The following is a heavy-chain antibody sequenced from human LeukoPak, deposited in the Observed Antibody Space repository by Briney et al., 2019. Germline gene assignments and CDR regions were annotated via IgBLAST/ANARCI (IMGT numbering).Heavy chain of an antibody. CDR2: ISYDGSNK. J-gene: IGHJ6*02. V-gene: IGHV3-30*18. Sequence: SGGSLRLSCAASGFTFSSYGMHWVRQAPGKGLEWVAVISYDGSNKYYADSVKGRFTISRDNSKNTLYLQMNSLRAEDTAVYYCAEDMLLWFGELFFLDYYYYGMDVWGQGTTVTVSS. CDR3: AEDMLLWFGELFFLDYYYYGMDV. CDR1: GFTFSSYG. D-gene: IGHD3-10*01.